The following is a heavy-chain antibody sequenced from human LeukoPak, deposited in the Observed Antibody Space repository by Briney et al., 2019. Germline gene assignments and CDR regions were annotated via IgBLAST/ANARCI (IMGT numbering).Heavy chain of an antibody. V-gene: IGHV4-30-4*08. CDR3: ARGVIVASDAFDI. Sequence: PSETLSLTCTVSGCSISSGDYYWSWIRQPPEKGLEWIGYFYYSGSSYYNPSLKSRATISVDTSKNQFSLKLSSVTAADTAVYYCARGVIVASDAFDIWGQGTMVTVSS. J-gene: IGHJ3*02. D-gene: IGHD3-22*01. CDR1: GCSISSGDYY. CDR2: FYYSGSS.